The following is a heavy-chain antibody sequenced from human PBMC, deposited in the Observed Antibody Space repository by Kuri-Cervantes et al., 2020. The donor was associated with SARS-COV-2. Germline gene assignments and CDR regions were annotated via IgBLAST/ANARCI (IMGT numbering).Heavy chain of an antibody. D-gene: IGHD3-22*01. J-gene: IGHJ4*02. CDR1: GFTFGDYS. CDR3: TTGLAYYYDSSGYQVRYFDY. Sequence: GGSLRLSCTASGFTFGDYSMSWVRQAPGKGLEWVGRIKSKTDGGTTDYAAPVKGRFTISRDDSKNTLYQLMNSLKTEDTAVYYCTTGLAYYYDSSGYQVRYFDYWGQGTLVTVSS. V-gene: IGHV3-15*01. CDR2: IKSKTDGGTT.